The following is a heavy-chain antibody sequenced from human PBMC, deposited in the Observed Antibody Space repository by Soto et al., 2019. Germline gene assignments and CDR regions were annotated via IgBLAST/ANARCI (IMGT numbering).Heavy chain of an antibody. D-gene: IGHD5-18*01. CDR2: IIPIFGTA. CDR3: ARVADTAMVYYYYGMDV. Sequence: EASVKVSCKASGYTFTGYYMHWVRQAPGQGLEWMGGIIPIFGTANYAQKFQGRVTITADESTSTAYMELSSLRSEDTAVYYCARVADTAMVYYYYGMDVWGQGTTVTVSS. J-gene: IGHJ6*02. CDR1: GYTFTGYY. V-gene: IGHV1-69*13.